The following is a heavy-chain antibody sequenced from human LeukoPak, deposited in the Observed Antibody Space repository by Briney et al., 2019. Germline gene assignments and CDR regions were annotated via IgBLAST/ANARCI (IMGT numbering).Heavy chain of an antibody. V-gene: IGHV4-39*01. J-gene: IGHJ4*02. CDR2: IYYSGST. CDR1: GGSISSSSYY. D-gene: IGHD3-10*01. CDR3: ARHMGSTSWGPYSGSGSYIDY. Sequence: PSETLSLTCTVSGGSISSSSYYWGWIRQPPGKGLEWIGIIYYSGSTYYNPSLKSRVTISVDTSKDQFSLKLSSVTAADTAVYYCARHMGSTSWGPYSGSGSYIDYWGQGTLVTVSS.